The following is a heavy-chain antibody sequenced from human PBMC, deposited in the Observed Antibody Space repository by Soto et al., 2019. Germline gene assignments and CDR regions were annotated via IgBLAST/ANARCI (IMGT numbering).Heavy chain of an antibody. D-gene: IGHD4-17*01. CDR2: IYHSGST. CDR1: GGSISSSNW. J-gene: IGHJ5*02. Sequence: QVQLQESGPGLVKPSGTLSLTCAVSGGSISSSNWWSWVRQPPGKGLEWIGEIYHSGSTNYNPSLQGRGVVSVDKSQNPFSLKRSSVAAAEPAVYYGARGQRLRSGNWFDPWGQGTLVTVSS. CDR3: ARGQRLRSGNWFDP. V-gene: IGHV4-4*02.